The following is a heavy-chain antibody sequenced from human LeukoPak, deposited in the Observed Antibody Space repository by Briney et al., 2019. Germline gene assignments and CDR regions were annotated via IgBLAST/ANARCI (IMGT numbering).Heavy chain of an antibody. D-gene: IGHD2-15*01. CDR3: ARARYCDY. Sequence: GGSLRLSCATSGFSLSSYWMIWVRQAPGKGLEWVANINQDGSEKNYVDSVKGRFTIPRDNAKNSLYLQMNSLRAEDTAVYYCARARYCDYWGQGTLVTVSS. CDR2: INQDGSEK. CDR1: GFSLSSYW. V-gene: IGHV3-7*01. J-gene: IGHJ4*02.